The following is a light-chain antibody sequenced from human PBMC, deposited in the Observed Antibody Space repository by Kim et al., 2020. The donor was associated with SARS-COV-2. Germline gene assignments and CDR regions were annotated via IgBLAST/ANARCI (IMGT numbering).Light chain of an antibody. CDR3: QTWGTGNWV. CDR2: LKCDGRQ. Sequence: ASVKVTCNLGSGNSNNAIAWHQQQPEEGARYLMKLKCDGRQTKGDGIHDRFSGASYGAGRYLTISSLQSEDEADNYCQTWGTGNWVFGGGTQLTVL. J-gene: IGLJ3*02. CDR1: SGNSNNA. V-gene: IGLV4-69*01.